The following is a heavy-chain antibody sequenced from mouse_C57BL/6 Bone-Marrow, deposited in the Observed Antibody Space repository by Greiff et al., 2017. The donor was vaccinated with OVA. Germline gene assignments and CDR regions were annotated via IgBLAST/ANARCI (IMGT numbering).Heavy chain of an antibody. J-gene: IGHJ3*01. V-gene: IGHV1-80*01. D-gene: IGHD2-2*01. CDR1: GYAFSSYW. Sequence: VQLQQSGAELVKPGASVKISCKASGYAFSSYWMNWVKQRPGKGLEWIGQIYPGDGDTNYNGKFKGKATLTADKSSGTAYMQLSSLTSEDSAVYFCHYGYDGGSAYWGQGTLVTVSA. CDR3: HYGYDGGSAY. CDR2: IYPGDGDT.